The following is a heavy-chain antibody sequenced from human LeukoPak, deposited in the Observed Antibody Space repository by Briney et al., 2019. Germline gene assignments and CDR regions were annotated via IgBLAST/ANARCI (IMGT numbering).Heavy chain of an antibody. CDR1: GFTFSSYG. CDR2: IWYDGSNK. CDR3: ARDRVYYYDSSGQLDY. D-gene: IGHD3-22*01. Sequence: GGSLKLSCTASGFTFSSYGMHWVHQAPGKGLEWVAVIWYDGSNKYYADSVKGRFTISRDNSKNTLYLQMNSLRAEDTAVYYCARDRVYYYDSSGQLDYWGQGTLVTVSS. J-gene: IGHJ4*02. V-gene: IGHV3-33*01.